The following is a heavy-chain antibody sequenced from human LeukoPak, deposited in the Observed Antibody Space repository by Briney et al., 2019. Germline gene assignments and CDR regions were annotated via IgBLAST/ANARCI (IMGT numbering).Heavy chain of an antibody. Sequence: GGSLRLSCAASGFTFSSYSMNWVRQAPGKGLEWVSYISSSSSTIYYADSVKGRFTISRDNAKNSLYLQMNSLRAEDTAVYYCARDFKDFDWLWVFDYWGQGTLVTVSS. J-gene: IGHJ4*02. CDR1: GFTFSSYS. CDR2: ISSSSSTI. CDR3: ARDFKDFDWLWVFDY. V-gene: IGHV3-48*01. D-gene: IGHD3-9*01.